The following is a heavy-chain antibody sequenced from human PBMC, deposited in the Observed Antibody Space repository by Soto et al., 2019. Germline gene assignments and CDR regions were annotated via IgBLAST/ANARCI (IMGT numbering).Heavy chain of an antibody. Sequence: GESLKISCEGSGYSLTSYCIEWLNQIPVKGLVWMGIIYPGDSHTRYSPYFQGQVTIAADKNIRTLYLQWSSLKASDTAEYYCAELACNFHKTGDVWGQASTVNVCS. CDR1: GYSLTSYC. CDR3: AELACNFHKTGDV. V-gene: IGHV5-51*07. D-gene: IGHD1-1*01. CDR2: IYPGDSHT. J-gene: IGHJ6*02.